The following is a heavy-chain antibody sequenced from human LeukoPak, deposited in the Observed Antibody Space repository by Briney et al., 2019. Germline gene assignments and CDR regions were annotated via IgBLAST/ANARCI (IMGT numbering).Heavy chain of an antibody. V-gene: IGHV3-11*01. J-gene: IGHJ5*02. CDR1: GFTFSDYY. Sequence: KLGGSLRLSCAASGFTFSDYYMTWIRQAPGKGLEWVSYISSTGSTIYYADSVKGRFTISRDNAKNSLYLQMNSLRGEDTAVYYCARAYSGYDWEWFDPWGQGTLVTVSS. CDR2: ISSTGSTI. CDR3: ARAYSGYDWEWFDP. D-gene: IGHD5-12*01.